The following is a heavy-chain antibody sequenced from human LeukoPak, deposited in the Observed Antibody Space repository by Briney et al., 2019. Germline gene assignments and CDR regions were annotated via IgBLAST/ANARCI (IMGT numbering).Heavy chain of an antibody. CDR2: IIPIFGTA. J-gene: IGHJ4*02. Sequence: AASVKVSCKASGGTFSSYAISWVRQAPGQGLEWMGGIIPIFGTANYAQKFQGRVTITADESTSTAYMELSSLRSEDTAVYYCARNGYYYESRYYFDYWGQGTLVTVSS. CDR3: ARNGYYYESRYYFDY. V-gene: IGHV1-69*13. CDR1: GGTFSSYA. D-gene: IGHD3-22*01.